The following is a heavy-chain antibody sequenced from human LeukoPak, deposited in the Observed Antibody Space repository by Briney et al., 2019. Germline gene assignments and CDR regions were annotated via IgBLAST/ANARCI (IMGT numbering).Heavy chain of an antibody. CDR1: GGSISSSSYY. Sequence: SETLSLTCTVSGGSISSSSYYWGWLRQPPGKGLECIGSIYYSGSTYYNPSLKSRVTMSVDTSKNQFSLKLSSVTAADTAVYYCARVMYSSGWYDWFDPWGQGTLVTVSS. D-gene: IGHD6-19*01. CDR2: IYYSGST. CDR3: ARVMYSSGWYDWFDP. V-gene: IGHV4-39*07. J-gene: IGHJ5*02.